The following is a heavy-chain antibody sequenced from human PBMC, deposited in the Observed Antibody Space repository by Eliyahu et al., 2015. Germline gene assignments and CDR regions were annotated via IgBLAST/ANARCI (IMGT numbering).Heavy chain of an antibody. CDR2: IRYDGSNK. D-gene: IGHD5-24*01. J-gene: IGHJ3*02. V-gene: IGHV3-30*02. Sequence: QVQLVESGGGXVQPGGSLRLSXAXSGFTSXXXGMHWVRQAPGKGREWVAFIRYDGSNKYYADSVKGRFTISRDNSKNTLYLQMNSLRAEDTAVYYCAKRAEDGYNEDAFDIWGQGTMVTVSS. CDR3: AKRAEDGYNEDAFDI. CDR1: GFTSXXXG.